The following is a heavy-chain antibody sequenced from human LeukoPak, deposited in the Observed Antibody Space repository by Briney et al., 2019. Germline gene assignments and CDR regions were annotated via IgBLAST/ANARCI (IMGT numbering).Heavy chain of an antibody. D-gene: IGHD3-10*01. CDR3: AKEPLKYYYGSGNWFDP. V-gene: IGHV3-21*01. CDR1: GFTFSSYS. J-gene: IGHJ5*02. Sequence: GGSLRLSCAASGFTFSSYSMTWVRQAPGKGLEWVSSISSSSSYIYYADSVKGRFTISRDNAKNSLYLQMNSLRAEDTAVYYCAKEPLKYYYGSGNWFDPWGQGTLVTVSS. CDR2: ISSSSSYI.